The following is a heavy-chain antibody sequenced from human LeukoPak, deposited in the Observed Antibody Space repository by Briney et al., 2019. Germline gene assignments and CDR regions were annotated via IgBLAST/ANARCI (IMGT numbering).Heavy chain of an antibody. D-gene: IGHD2-2*01. CDR2: MNPNRGNT. V-gene: IGHV1-8*01. J-gene: IGHJ5*02. CDR1: GYTFTSYD. CDR3: AREQYCSSTSCYNWFDP. Sequence: ASVKVSCKASGYTFTSYDINWVRQATGQGLKWMGWMNPNRGNTGYAQKFQGRVTMTRNTSISTAYMELSSLRSEDTAVYYCAREQYCSSTSCYNWFDPWGQGTLVTVSS.